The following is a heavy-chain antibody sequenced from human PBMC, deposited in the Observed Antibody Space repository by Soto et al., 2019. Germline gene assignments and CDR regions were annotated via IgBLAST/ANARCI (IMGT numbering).Heavy chain of an antibody. J-gene: IGHJ4*02. Sequence: QLQLQESGPGLVKPSETLSLTCTVSGGSISSSSYYWGWIRQPPGKGLEWIGSIYYSGSTYYNPSLKSRVTISVDTSKNQFSLKLSSVTAADTAVYYCARLTQWLHQDYWGQGTLVTVSS. V-gene: IGHV4-39*01. D-gene: IGHD3-22*01. CDR3: ARLTQWLHQDY. CDR1: GGSISSSSYY. CDR2: IYYSGST.